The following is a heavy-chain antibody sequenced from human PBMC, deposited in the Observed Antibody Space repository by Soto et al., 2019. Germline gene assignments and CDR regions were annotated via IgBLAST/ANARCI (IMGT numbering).Heavy chain of an antibody. D-gene: IGHD2-21*02. CDR1: GGSISSGGYS. CDR3: ARDLGEAVTADRYYHYGIDV. V-gene: IGHV4-30-2*06. Sequence: PSETLSLTCAVSGGSISSGGYSWSWIRQSPGRGLEWIGYIYSSGAKYYNPSLDSRVTLSMDTSKNQFSLKLTSVTAADTAVYFCARDLGEAVTADRYYHYGIDVWGQGTTVTVSS. J-gene: IGHJ6*02. CDR2: IYSSGAK.